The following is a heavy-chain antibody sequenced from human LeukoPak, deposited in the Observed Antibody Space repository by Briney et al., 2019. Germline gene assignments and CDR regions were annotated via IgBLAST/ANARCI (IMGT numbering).Heavy chain of an antibody. Sequence: ASVKVSCKASGYTFTGYYMHWVRQAPGQGLEWMGWINPNSGGTNYAQKFQGRVTMTRDTSISTAYMELSRLRSDDTAVYYCARALDSSGWYFGYWGQGTLVTVSS. D-gene: IGHD6-19*01. V-gene: IGHV1-2*02. J-gene: IGHJ4*02. CDR1: GYTFTGYY. CDR2: INPNSGGT. CDR3: ARALDSSGWYFGY.